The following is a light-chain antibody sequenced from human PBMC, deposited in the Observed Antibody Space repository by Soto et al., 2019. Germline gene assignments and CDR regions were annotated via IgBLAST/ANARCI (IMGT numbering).Light chain of an antibody. CDR1: QSVTSY. J-gene: IGKJ1*01. V-gene: IGKV3D-15*01. Sequence: ENVLTQSPGTLSWSPMEVATPCFMASQSVTSYLAWYQQKPGQAPRLLIYGPSNRATGIPDRFSGSGSGTEFTLTISSLQSQDFAVYYCQQYNNWPRTFGQGTKVDIK. CDR2: GPS. CDR3: QQYNNWPRT.